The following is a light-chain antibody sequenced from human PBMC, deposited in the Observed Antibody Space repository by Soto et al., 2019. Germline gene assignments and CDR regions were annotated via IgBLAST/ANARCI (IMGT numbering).Light chain of an antibody. CDR1: ESVTKNY. CDR3: QQYGSSPYT. J-gene: IGKJ2*01. CDR2: GAS. V-gene: IGKV3-20*01. Sequence: EIVLTQSPGTLSLSPGERATLSCRATESVTKNYLAWYQQKPGQTPRLLIHGASSRATGIPDRFSGSGSGTDFTLTVSRLEPEDFAVFYCQQYGSSPYTFGQGTKVEIK.